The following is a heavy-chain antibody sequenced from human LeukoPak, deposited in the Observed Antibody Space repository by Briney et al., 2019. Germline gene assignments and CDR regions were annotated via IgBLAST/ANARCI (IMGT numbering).Heavy chain of an antibody. Sequence: SETLSLTCSVSSGSINSYFWSWIRQPPGKGLEWIGYIYYSGSTKYNPFLKSRVTISVDTSKNQFSLNLSSVTAADTAVYYCARMYSSGWYGTGGYFDLWGRGTLVTVSS. CDR1: SGSINSYF. CDR3: ARMYSSGWYGTGGYFDL. CDR2: IYYSGST. J-gene: IGHJ2*01. V-gene: IGHV4-59*01. D-gene: IGHD6-19*01.